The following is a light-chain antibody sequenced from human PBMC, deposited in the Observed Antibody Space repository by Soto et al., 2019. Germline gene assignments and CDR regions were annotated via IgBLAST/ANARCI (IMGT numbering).Light chain of an antibody. CDR1: QSVRSNH. V-gene: IGKV3-20*01. Sequence: EIVLLQSPDTLPLSPGERVTLSCRASQSVRSNHLAWYQQKPGQAPRPLMFGASIRATGIPDRFSGSGSGTDFTLTISRLEPEDFGVYYCQQYATSPTTFGQGTRLDI. CDR3: QQYATSPTT. J-gene: IGKJ5*01. CDR2: GAS.